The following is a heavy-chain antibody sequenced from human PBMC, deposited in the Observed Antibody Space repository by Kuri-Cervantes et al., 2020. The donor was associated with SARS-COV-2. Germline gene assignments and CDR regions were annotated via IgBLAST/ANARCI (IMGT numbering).Heavy chain of an antibody. CDR3: ARVLFPQVEAHFDY. CDR1: GYTFISYG. CDR2: ISPYNDKT. J-gene: IGHJ4*02. V-gene: IGHV1-18*01. Sequence: SVKVSCKASGYTFISYGITWVRQAPGQGLEWRGWISPYNDKTSYAEKFQGRVTMTTITSSTTAYMELRSLRSDDTAVYYCARVLFPQVEAHFDYWGQGSLVTVSS. D-gene: IGHD3-3*01.